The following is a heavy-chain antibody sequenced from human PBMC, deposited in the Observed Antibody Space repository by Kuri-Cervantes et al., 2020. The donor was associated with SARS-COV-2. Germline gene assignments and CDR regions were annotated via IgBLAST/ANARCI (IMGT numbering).Heavy chain of an antibody. CDR3: ARDVGYGGTSELDITYFDY. CDR1: GATFSTYG. D-gene: IGHD4-23*01. Sequence: SVKVSCKASGATFSTYGFSWVRQAPGQGLEWMGGIIPFFGTPNYAQKFEGRVTITADESTSTAYMEMSGLRFEDTAVYFCARDVGYGGTSELDITYFDYWGQGTLVTVSS. V-gene: IGHV1-69*13. CDR2: IIPFFGTP. J-gene: IGHJ4*02.